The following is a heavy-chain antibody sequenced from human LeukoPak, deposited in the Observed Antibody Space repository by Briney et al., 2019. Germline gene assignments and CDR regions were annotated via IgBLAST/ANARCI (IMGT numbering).Heavy chain of an antibody. CDR3: AKPLQLVPGD. CDR2: IGGTDGSI. J-gene: IGHJ4*02. CDR1: GFTFSNYA. D-gene: IGHD6-6*01. V-gene: IGHV3-23*01. Sequence: GGSLRLSCAASGFTFSNYAMSWVRQAPGKGLEWVSAIGGTDGSIYYADSVKGRFTISRDNSKNTLYLQMNSLRAEDTAVYYCAKPLQLVPGDWGQGTLVTVSS.